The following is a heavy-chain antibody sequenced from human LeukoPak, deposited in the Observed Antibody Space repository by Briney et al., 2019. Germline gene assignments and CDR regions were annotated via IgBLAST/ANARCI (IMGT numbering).Heavy chain of an antibody. CDR2: ISAYNGNT. D-gene: IGHD3-9*01. J-gene: IGHJ3*02. CDR3: ARRSGYDILTGYRPWSEAPFDI. V-gene: IGHV1-18*01. CDR1: GYTFTSYG. Sequence: ASVKVSCKASGYTFTSYGISWVRQAPGQGLEWMGWISAYNGNTNYAQKLQGRVTMTTDTSTSTAYMELRSLRSDDTAVYYCARRSGYDILTGYRPWSEAPFDIWGQGTMVTVSS.